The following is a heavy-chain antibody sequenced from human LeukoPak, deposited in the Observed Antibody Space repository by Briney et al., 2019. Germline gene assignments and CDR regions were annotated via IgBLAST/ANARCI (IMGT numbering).Heavy chain of an antibody. D-gene: IGHD5-18*01. V-gene: IGHV3-30*04. J-gene: IGHJ4*02. Sequence: GGSLRLSCAASGFTFSSYAMHWVRQAPGKGLEWVAVISYDGSNKYYADSVRGRFTISRDNSKSTLSLQMSSLRVEDTAIYYCATYRQVLLPFESWGQGTLVTVSS. CDR2: ISYDGSNK. CDR3: ATYRQVLLPFES. CDR1: GFTFSSYA.